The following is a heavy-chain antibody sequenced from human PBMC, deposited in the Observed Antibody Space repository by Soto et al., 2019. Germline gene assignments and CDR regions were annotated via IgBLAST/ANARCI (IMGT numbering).Heavy chain of an antibody. CDR1: GGSISSGDYY. CDR3: ARAGINATDVDY. CDR2: IYYSGST. J-gene: IGHJ4*02. D-gene: IGHD1-20*01. Sequence: PSETLSLTCTVSGGSISSGDYYLSWIRQPPGKGLEWIGYIYYSGSTYYNPSLKSRVTISVDTSKNQFSLKLSSVTAADTAVYYCARAGINATDVDYWGQGTLVTVSS. V-gene: IGHV4-30-4*01.